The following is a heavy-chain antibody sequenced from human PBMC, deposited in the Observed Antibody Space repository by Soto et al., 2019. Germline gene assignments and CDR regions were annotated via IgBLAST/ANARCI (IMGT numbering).Heavy chain of an antibody. J-gene: IGHJ2*01. D-gene: IGHD3-10*01. V-gene: IGHV4-30-4*01. Sequence: QVQLQESGPGLVKPSQTLSLTCTVSGGSISSGDYYWSWIRQPPGKGLEWIGYIYYSGSTYYNPSLTSRVTLSVDTCKNQFSLKLSSVTAADTAVYYCARVAGTFYWYFDLWGRGTLVTVSS. CDR2: IYYSGST. CDR3: ARVAGTFYWYFDL. CDR1: GGSISSGDYY.